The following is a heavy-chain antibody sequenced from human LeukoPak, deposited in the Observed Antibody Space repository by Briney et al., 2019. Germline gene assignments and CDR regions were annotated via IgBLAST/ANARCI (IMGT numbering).Heavy chain of an antibody. J-gene: IGHJ3*02. V-gene: IGHV4-4*07. CDR1: GCSISSYY. CDR3: ARWQDYYDSSGYKQSAFDI. Sequence: WETLSLTCTVSGCSISSYYLSWLRQPAGRGLEGIGRIYNSRSTNYNPSLKSRVTMSVDTSKNQFSVKLSYVTASDTAVYYCARWQDYYDSSGYKQSAFDIWGQGTMVTVSS. CDR2: IYNSRST. D-gene: IGHD3-22*01.